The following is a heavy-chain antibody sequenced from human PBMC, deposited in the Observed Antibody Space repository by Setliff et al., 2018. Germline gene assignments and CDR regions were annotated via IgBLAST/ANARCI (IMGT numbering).Heavy chain of an antibody. Sequence: GGSLRLSCAASGFTFRNYWMHWVRQAPGKGLVWVSRINFDGSDTVYADPVKGRFTISRDNADNTLNLQMNTLRAEDTGVYYCGRDDTGSGDKFDYWSQGTLVTV. V-gene: IGHV3-74*01. CDR1: GFTFRNYW. CDR3: GRDDTGSGDKFDY. D-gene: IGHD2-21*02. CDR2: INFDGSDT. J-gene: IGHJ4*02.